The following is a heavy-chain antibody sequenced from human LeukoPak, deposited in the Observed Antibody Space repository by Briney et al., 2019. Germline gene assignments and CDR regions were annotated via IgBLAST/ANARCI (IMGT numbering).Heavy chain of an antibody. V-gene: IGHV4-4*07. Sequence: SETLSLTCTVSGGPISSYYWSWIWQPAGKGLEWIGRIYTSGSTNYNPSLKSRVTMSVDTSKNQFSLKLSSVTAADTAVYYCARDRVVVPAAMNYYYYYGMDVWGQGTTVTVSS. CDR1: GGPISSYY. J-gene: IGHJ6*02. CDR2: IYTSGST. D-gene: IGHD2-2*01. CDR3: ARDRVVVPAAMNYYYYYGMDV.